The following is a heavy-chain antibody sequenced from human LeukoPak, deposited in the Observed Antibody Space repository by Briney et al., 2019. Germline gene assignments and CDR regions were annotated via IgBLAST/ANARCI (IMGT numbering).Heavy chain of an antibody. V-gene: IGHV4-39*01. J-gene: IGHJ4*02. CDR2: IYDSGNT. D-gene: IGHD6-13*01. CDR3: ARQYGPGYSSTWYFDY. CDR1: S. Sequence: SWGWXRQPPGKGLDWIGNIYDSGNTYYNPSLKSRVTISVDTSKNQFSLKLNSVTAADTAVYYCARQYGPGYSSTWYFDYWGLGTLVTVSS.